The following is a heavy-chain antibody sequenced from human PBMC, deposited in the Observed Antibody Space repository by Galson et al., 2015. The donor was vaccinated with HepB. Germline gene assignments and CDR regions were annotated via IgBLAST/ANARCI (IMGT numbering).Heavy chain of an antibody. CDR2: MNLNSGNT. CDR3: AISAYSSSWYSPYYYYYGMDV. CDR1: GYTFTSYD. V-gene: IGHV1-8*01. J-gene: IGHJ6*02. D-gene: IGHD6-13*01. Sequence: SVKVSCKASGYTFTSYDINWVRQATGQGLEWMGWMNLNSGNTGYAQKFQGRVTMTRNTSISTAYMELSSLRSEDTAVYYCAISAYSSSWYSPYYYYYGMDVWGQGTTVTVSS.